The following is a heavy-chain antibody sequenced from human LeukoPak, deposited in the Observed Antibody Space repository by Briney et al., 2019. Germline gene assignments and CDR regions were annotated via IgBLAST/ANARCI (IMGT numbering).Heavy chain of an antibody. V-gene: IGHV3-7*01. CDR3: ASETSGSYYQYLGY. D-gene: IGHD3-10*01. CDR1: GFSFSSYW. J-gene: IGHJ4*02. Sequence: GSLRLSCAASGFSFSSYWMSWVRQAPGKGLDWVANIKQDGSEKHYVDSVKGRFTISRDNAKNSLYLQMNSLRAEDTAVYYCASETSGSYYQYLGYWGQGTLVTVSS. CDR2: IKQDGSEK.